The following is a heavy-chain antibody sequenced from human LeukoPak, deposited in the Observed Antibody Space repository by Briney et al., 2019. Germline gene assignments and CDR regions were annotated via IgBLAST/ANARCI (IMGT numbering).Heavy chain of an antibody. Sequence: GGSLRLSCAASGFTFSSYSMNWVRQAPGEGLEWVSSISSSSSYIYYADSVKGRFTISRDNAKNSLYLQMNSLRAEDTAVYYCARAILRYFFDWGQGTLVTVSS. CDR3: ARAILRYFFD. D-gene: IGHD3-9*01. CDR1: GFTFSSYS. J-gene: IGHJ4*02. V-gene: IGHV3-21*01. CDR2: ISSSSSYI.